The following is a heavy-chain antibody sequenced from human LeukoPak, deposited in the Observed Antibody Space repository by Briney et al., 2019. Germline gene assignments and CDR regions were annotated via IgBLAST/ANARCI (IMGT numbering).Heavy chain of an antibody. CDR3: AGGYSGYGFDP. CDR1: GFTFSSYA. J-gene: IGHJ5*02. D-gene: IGHD5-12*01. V-gene: IGHV3-30*04. CDR2: ILYDGSNK. Sequence: GRSLTLSCAASGFTFSSYAMHWVRQAPGKGLEWVAVILYDGSNKYYADSVKGRFTISRDNSKNTLYLQMNSLRAEDTAVYYCAGGYSGYGFDPWGQGTLVTVSS.